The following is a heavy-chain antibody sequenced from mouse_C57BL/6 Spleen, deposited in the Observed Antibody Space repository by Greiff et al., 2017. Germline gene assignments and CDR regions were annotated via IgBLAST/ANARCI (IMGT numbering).Heavy chain of an antibody. CDR1: GFTFTDYY. J-gene: IGHJ2*01. CDR3: ARYGPLYYGHYFDY. Sequence: EVKLVESGGGLVQPGGSLSLSCAASGFTFTDYYMSWVRQPPGKALEWLGFIRNKANGCTTEYSASVKGRFTISRDNSQSILYIQMNALRAEDSATYYCARYGPLYYGHYFDYWGQGTTLTVSS. D-gene: IGHD2-1*01. V-gene: IGHV7-3*01. CDR2: IRNKANGCTT.